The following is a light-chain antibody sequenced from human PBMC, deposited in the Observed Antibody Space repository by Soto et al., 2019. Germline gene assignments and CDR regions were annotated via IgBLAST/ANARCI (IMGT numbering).Light chain of an antibody. Sequence: QSVLTQPPSVSGAPGQRVTISCTGSRSNIGAGYDVHWYQQLPGTAPNLIIYGNSNRPSGVPDRFSGSKSGTSASLAITGLQAEDEADYYCQSYDSSLSGYVFGTGTKLTVL. CDR3: QSYDSSLSGYV. V-gene: IGLV1-40*01. CDR2: GNS. J-gene: IGLJ1*01. CDR1: RSNIGAGYD.